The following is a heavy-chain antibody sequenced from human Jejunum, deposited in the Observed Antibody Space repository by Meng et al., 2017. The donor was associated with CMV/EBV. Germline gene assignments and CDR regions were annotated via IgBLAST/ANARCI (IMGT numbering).Heavy chain of an antibody. CDR2: INTNTGNP. Sequence: QLVQSGGELKKPGASVKGSCKASGYTFTNYGRTWVRQAPGQGREWMGWINTNTGNPTYAQGFTGRFVFSLDTSVSTAYLQISSLKAEDTAVYYCARGDYYDSSGLDYWGQGTLVTVSS. D-gene: IGHD3-22*01. J-gene: IGHJ4*02. CDR3: ARGDYYDSSGLDY. V-gene: IGHV7-4-1*02. CDR1: GYTFTNYG.